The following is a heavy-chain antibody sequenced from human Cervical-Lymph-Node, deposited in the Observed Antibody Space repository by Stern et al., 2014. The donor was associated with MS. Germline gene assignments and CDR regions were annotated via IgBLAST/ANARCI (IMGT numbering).Heavy chain of an antibody. Sequence: VQLVESGPGLVKPSQTLSLTCTVSGGSISSGGYYWSWIRQHPGKGLEWIGYIYYSGSTYYNPSLKSRVTISVDTSKNQFSLKLSSVTAADTAVYYCAGVSYDFWSGYYVFDYWGQGTLVTVSS. V-gene: IGHV4-31*03. D-gene: IGHD3-3*01. CDR1: GGSISSGGYY. CDR3: AGVSYDFWSGYYVFDY. CDR2: IYYSGST. J-gene: IGHJ4*02.